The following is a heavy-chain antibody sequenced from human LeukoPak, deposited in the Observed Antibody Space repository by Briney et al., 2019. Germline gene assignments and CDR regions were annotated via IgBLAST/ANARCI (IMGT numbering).Heavy chain of an antibody. D-gene: IGHD3-3*01. CDR3: VRDSSYGRTIFVVVNPSYYYMDV. CDR2: INPKSGGT. Sequence: ASVKVSCKASGYTFTGYYMHWVRQAPGQGLEWMGWINPKSGGTNYAQKFQGRVTMTRDTSISTAYMELSRLRSDDTAVYYCVRDSSYGRTIFVVVNPSYYYMDVWGKGITVTVSS. CDR1: GYTFTGYY. V-gene: IGHV1-2*02. J-gene: IGHJ6*03.